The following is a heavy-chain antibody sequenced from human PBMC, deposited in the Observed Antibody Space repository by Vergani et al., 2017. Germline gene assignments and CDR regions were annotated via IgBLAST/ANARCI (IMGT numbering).Heavy chain of an antibody. CDR3: AREIRYCSGGSCFPYFDY. CDR1: GFTFSSYA. CDR2: ISYDGSNK. J-gene: IGHJ4*02. V-gene: IGHV3-30-3*01. Sequence: QVQLVESGGGVVQPGRSLRLSCAASGFTFSSYAMHWVRQAPGKGLEWVAVISYDGSNKYYADSVKGRFTISRDNSKNTLYLQMNSLRAEDTAVYYCAREIRYCSGGSCFPYFDYWGQGTLVTVSS. D-gene: IGHD2-15*01.